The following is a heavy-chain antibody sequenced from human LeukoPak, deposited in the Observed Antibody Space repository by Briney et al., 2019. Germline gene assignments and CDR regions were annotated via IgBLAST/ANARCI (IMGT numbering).Heavy chain of an antibody. CDR3: AKDTVYYDILTGYYLDY. CDR2: ISYDGSNK. J-gene: IGHJ4*02. V-gene: IGHV3-30*18. Sequence: GGSLRLYCAASGFTFSSYGMHWVRQAPGKGLEWVAVISYDGSNKYYADSVKGRFTISRDNSKNTLYLQMNSLRAEDTAVYYCAKDTVYYDILTGYYLDYWGQGTLVTVSS. D-gene: IGHD3-9*01. CDR1: GFTFSSYG.